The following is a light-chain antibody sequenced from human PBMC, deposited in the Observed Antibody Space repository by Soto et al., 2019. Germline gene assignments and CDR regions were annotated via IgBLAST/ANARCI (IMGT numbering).Light chain of an antibody. Sequence: DIQMTQSPSSLSASVGDRVTITCRASQSISNYLNWYQQKPGKAPKLLIYAASSLQSGVPSRFSGSGSGTDFTLTISSLQPEDFATYFWQQSDTTPITSGQGTRLEMK. CDR1: QSISNY. V-gene: IGKV1-39*01. CDR3: QQSDTTPIT. CDR2: AAS. J-gene: IGKJ5*01.